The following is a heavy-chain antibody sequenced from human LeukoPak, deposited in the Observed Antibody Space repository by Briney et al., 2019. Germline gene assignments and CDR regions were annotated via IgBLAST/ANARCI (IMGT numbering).Heavy chain of an antibody. V-gene: IGHV3-7*01. J-gene: IGHJ4*02. CDR2: IKQDGREK. Sequence: GGSLRLSCGASGFTFSSYWMSWVRQAPGKGLEWVANIKQDGREKYYVDSVKGRFTISRDNAKNSLYLQMNSLRAEDTAVYYCARFRTAMQLWRGYYFDYWGQGTLVTVSS. CDR1: GFTFSSYW. CDR3: ARFRTAMQLWRGYYFDY. D-gene: IGHD5-18*01.